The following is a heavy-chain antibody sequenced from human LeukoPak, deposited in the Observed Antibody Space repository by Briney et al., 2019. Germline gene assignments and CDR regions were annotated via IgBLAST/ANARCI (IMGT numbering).Heavy chain of an antibody. CDR1: GFTFSSYG. Sequence: PGRSLRLSCAASGFTFSSYGMHWVRQAPGKGLEWVAVISYDGSNKYYADSVKGRFTISRDNSKNTLYPQMNSLRAEDTAVYYCAKDSKSGWYYFDYWGQGTLVTVSS. J-gene: IGHJ4*02. V-gene: IGHV3-30*18. CDR3: AKDSKSGWYYFDY. D-gene: IGHD6-19*01. CDR2: ISYDGSNK.